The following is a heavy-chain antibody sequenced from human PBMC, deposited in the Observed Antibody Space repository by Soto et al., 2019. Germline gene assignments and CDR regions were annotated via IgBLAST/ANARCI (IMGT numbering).Heavy chain of an antibody. Sequence: GGSLRLSCAASGFIFSSYGMHRVRQAPGKGLEWVAVISYDGSNKYYADSVKGRFTISRDNSKNTLYLQMNSLRAEDTAVYYCAKRQKAMVTTPPFEYWGQGNLVTVSS. CDR2: ISYDGSNK. V-gene: IGHV3-30*18. J-gene: IGHJ4*02. CDR3: AKRQKAMVTTPPFEY. D-gene: IGHD5-18*01. CDR1: GFIFSSYG.